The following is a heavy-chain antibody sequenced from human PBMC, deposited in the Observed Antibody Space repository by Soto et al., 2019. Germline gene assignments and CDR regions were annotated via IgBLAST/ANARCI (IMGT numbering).Heavy chain of an antibody. CDR2: ISYDGSNK. Sequence: GGSLRLSCAASGFTFSSYAMHWVRQAPGKGLEWVAVISYDGSNKYYADSVKGRFTISRDNSKNTLYLQMNSLRAEDTAVYYCANWNRNIDYWGQRTLVTVSS. CDR1: GFTFSSYA. V-gene: IGHV3-30-3*01. D-gene: IGHD1-1*01. CDR3: ANWNRNIDY. J-gene: IGHJ4*02.